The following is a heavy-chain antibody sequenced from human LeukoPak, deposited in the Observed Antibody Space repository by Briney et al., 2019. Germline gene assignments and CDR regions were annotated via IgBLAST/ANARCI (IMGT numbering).Heavy chain of an antibody. CDR3: ARTYLVGATTTYDY. J-gene: IGHJ4*02. CDR1: GYTFTGYY. CDR2: ISAYNGNT. D-gene: IGHD1-26*01. V-gene: IGHV1-18*04. Sequence: ASVKVSCKASGYTFTGYYMHWVRQAPGQGLEWMGWISAYNGNTNYAQKLQGRVTMTTDTSTSTAYMELRSLRSDDTAVYYCARTYLVGATTTYDYWGQGTLVTVSS.